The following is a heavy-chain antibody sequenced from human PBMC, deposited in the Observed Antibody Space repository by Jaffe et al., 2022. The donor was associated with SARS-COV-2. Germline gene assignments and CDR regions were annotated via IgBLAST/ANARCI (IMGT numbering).Heavy chain of an antibody. J-gene: IGHJ4*02. Sequence: QVQLVQSGAEVKKPGASVKVSCKASGYTFTGYYMHWVRQAPGQGLEWMGRINPNSGGTNYAQKFQGRVTMTRDTSISTAYMELSRLRSDDTAVYYCAREFNIVVVPAAIGYWGQGTLVTVSS. CDR1: GYTFTGYY. V-gene: IGHV1-2*06. CDR3: AREFNIVVVPAAIGY. CDR2: INPNSGGT. D-gene: IGHD2-2*01.